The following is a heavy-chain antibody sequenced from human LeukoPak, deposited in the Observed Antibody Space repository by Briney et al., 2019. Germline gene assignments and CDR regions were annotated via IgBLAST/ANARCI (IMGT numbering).Heavy chain of an antibody. V-gene: IGHV3-7*01. CDR2: IKEDGNKK. D-gene: IGHD6-19*01. CDR1: GFTFDNYW. CDR3: ARDEGSGWDY. Sequence: GGSLRLSCAASGFTFDNYWMNWVRQAPGKGLEWVANIKEDGNKKNYVDSVKGRFTISRDNAKNSLYLEMNSLRVEDTAVYFCARDEGSGWDYWGQGTLVTVSS. J-gene: IGHJ4*02.